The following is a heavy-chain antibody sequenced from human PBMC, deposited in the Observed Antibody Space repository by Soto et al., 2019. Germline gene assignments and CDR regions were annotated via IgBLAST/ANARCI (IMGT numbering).Heavy chain of an antibody. CDR2: MYYSETT. CDR1: GASINDFY. D-gene: IGHD6-13*01. CDR3: ARANSSTWYKLEYKWFDP. Sequence: PSETLSLTCTVSGASINDFYWSWIRQTPGKGLEWVGFMYYSETTKYNPSLKGRVNMSLDTSKNQVSLHLKSVTAADTAAYYCARANSSTWYKLEYKWFDPWGQGTQVTVSS. V-gene: IGHV4-59*01. J-gene: IGHJ5*02.